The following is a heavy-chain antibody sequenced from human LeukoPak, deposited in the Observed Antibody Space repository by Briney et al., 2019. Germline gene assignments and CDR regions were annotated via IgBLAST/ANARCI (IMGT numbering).Heavy chain of an antibody. CDR2: MDNIGYT. D-gene: IGHD3-3*01. CDR3: ARGLTLQKYYDFWSGYHTGRRRNWFDP. Sequence: SETLSLTCAVSGGFIGSYYWNWIRQPPGKGLEWIGYMDNIGYTNYNPSLESRVTISVDTSKNQVSLRLTSVTAADTAVYYCARGLTLQKYYDFWSGYHTGRRRNWFDPWGQGTLVTVSS. V-gene: IGHV4-59*01. J-gene: IGHJ5*02. CDR1: GGFIGSYY.